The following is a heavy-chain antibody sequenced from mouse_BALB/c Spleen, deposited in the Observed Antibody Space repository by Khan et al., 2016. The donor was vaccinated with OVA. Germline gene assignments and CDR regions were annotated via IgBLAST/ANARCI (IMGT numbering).Heavy chain of an antibody. CDR2: MISTVYT. D-gene: IGHD2-14*01. CDR3: ARSTYRYAFVY. V-gene: IGHV3-8*02. Sequence: DVQLQESGPSLVKPSQTLSLTCSVTGDSITSGYWSWIRKFPGNKLEYMGYMISTVYTSYNPSLNSRISISRHTSKTQYYLQLNSVTTEDKSTYYCARSTYRYAFVYWGQGTLVTVSA. J-gene: IGHJ3*01. CDR1: GDSITSGY.